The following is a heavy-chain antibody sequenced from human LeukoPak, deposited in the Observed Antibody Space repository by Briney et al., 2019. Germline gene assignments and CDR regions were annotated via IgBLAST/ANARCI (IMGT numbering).Heavy chain of an antibody. D-gene: IGHD3-3*01. J-gene: IGHJ4*02. CDR1: GFTFSSYA. CDR3: AREHNFRSDYYRDTYYFDY. Sequence: GGSLRLSCAASGFTFSSYAMHWVRQAPGKGLEYVSAISSNGGSTYYANSVKGRFTISRDNSKNTLYLQMGSLRAEDTAVYYCAREHNFRSDYYRDTYYFDYWGQGTLVTVSS. V-gene: IGHV3-64*01. CDR2: ISSNGGST.